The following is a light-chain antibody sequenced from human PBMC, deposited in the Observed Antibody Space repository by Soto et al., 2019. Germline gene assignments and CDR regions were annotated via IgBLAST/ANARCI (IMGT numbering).Light chain of an antibody. CDR3: QQSYGTPIT. Sequence: DIQMTQSPSTLSASVGDRVTITCRASQTISNYLNWYQQQPGKAPNLLIYVASSLQSEVPSRFSGGGSGTDFTLTITSLQPEDFATYYCQQSYGTPITFGQGTRLEIK. V-gene: IGKV1-39*01. CDR1: QTISNY. J-gene: IGKJ5*01. CDR2: VAS.